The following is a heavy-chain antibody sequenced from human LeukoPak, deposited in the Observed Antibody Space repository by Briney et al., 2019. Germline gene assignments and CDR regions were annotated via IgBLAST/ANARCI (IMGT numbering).Heavy chain of an antibody. J-gene: IGHJ3*01. D-gene: IGHD2/OR15-2a*01. CDR1: GFTFSSYW. Sequence: GGSLRLSCTASGFTFSSYWMSWVRQAPGKGLEWVANIKQDESEKFYVDSVKGRFTISRDNAKNSLYLQMNSLRAEDTAVYYCAREDRTLIGNDALDLWGQGTTVTVSS. V-gene: IGHV3-7*01. CDR3: AREDRTLIGNDALDL. CDR2: IKQDESEK.